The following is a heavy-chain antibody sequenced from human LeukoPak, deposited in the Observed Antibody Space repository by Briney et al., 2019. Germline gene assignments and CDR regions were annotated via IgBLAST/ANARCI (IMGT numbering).Heavy chain of an antibody. CDR1: GFTFSSYW. CDR3: ARVEVVVVAATPFDY. CDR2: IKQDGSEK. V-gene: IGHV3-7*01. J-gene: IGHJ4*02. D-gene: IGHD2-15*01. Sequence: GGSLRLSCTASGFTFSSYWMSWVRQAPGKGLEWVANIKQDGSEKYYVDSVKGRFTISRDNAKDSLYLQMNSLRAEDTAVYYCARVEVVVVAATPFDYWGQGTLVTVSS.